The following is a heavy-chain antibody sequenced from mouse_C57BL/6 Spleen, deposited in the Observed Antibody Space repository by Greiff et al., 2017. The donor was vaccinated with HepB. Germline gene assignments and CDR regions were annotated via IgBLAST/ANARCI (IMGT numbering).Heavy chain of an antibody. D-gene: IGHD2-4*01. CDR1: GYTFTSYW. CDR3: ARRDDYDDVPYAMDY. J-gene: IGHJ4*01. CDR2: IDPSDSYT. V-gene: IGHV1-50*01. Sequence: QVQLQQPGAELVKPGASVKLSCKASGYTFTSYWMQWVKQRPGQGLEWIGEIDPSDSYTNYNQKFKGKATLTVDTSSSTAYMQLSSLTSEDSAVYYCARRDDYDDVPYAMDYWGQGTSVTVSS.